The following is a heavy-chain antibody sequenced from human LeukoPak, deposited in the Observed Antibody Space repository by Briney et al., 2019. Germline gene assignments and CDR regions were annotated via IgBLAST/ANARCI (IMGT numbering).Heavy chain of an antibody. CDR2: TYYSGST. CDR1: GGSISSYY. Sequence: SETLSLTCTVSGGSISSYYWSWIRQPPGKGLEWIGYTYYSGSTNYNPSLKSRVTISVDASKNQFSLKLSSVTAADTAVYYCARVRLDYSGSGSYLYYFDYWGQGTLVTVSS. D-gene: IGHD3-10*01. CDR3: ARVRLDYSGSGSYLYYFDY. V-gene: IGHV4-59*01. J-gene: IGHJ4*02.